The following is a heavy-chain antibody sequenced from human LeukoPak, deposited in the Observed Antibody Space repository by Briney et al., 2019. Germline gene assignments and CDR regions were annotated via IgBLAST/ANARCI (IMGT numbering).Heavy chain of an antibody. J-gene: IGHJ6*03. Sequence: GGSLRLSCAASGFTFSSYGMHWVRQAPGKGLEWVAVISYDGSNKYYADSVKGRFTISRDNSKNTLYLQMNSLRAEDTAVYYCAKDKVYYYYYMDVWGKGTTVTVSS. CDR3: AKDKVYYYYYMDV. CDR2: ISYDGSNK. V-gene: IGHV3-30*18. CDR1: GFTFSSYG.